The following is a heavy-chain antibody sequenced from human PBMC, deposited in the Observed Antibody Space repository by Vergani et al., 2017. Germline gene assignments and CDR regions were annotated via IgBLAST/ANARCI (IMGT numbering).Heavy chain of an antibody. Sequence: QVQLVQSGSELKKPGASVKVSCKASGYTFTSYAMNWVRQAPGQGLEWMGWINTNTGNPTYAQGFTGRFVFSLDTSVSTAYLQISSLKAEDTAVYYCARARGVFDYGDYVPFAQPAPFDYWGQGTLVTVSS. CDR1: GYTFTSYA. CDR3: ARARGVFDYGDYVPFAQPAPFDY. D-gene: IGHD4-17*01. CDR2: INTNTGNP. V-gene: IGHV7-4-1*02. J-gene: IGHJ4*02.